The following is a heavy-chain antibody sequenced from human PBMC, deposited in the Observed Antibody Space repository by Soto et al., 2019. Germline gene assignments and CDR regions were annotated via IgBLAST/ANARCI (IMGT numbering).Heavy chain of an antibody. J-gene: IGHJ5*02. Sequence: SETLSLTCTVSGGSISSYYWSWIRQPPGKGLEYIGYIYYSGSTNYNPSLKSRVTISVDTSKKQFSLKLSSVTAADTAVYYCARSLYSGSYTNWFDPWGHGTLATVSS. V-gene: IGHV4-59*01. D-gene: IGHD1-26*01. CDR2: IYYSGST. CDR3: ARSLYSGSYTNWFDP. CDR1: GGSISSYY.